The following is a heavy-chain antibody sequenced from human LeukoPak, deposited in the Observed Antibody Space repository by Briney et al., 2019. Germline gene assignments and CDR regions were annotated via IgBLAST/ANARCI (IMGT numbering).Heavy chain of an antibody. V-gene: IGHV4-59*12. Sequence: SETLSLTCTVSGGSISSYYWSWIRQPPGKGLEWIGYIYYSGSTNYNPSLKSRVTISVDTSKNQFSLKLSSVTAADTAVYYCAREELIVGATSPFDYWGQGTLVTVSS. J-gene: IGHJ4*02. CDR3: AREELIVGATSPFDY. CDR1: GGSISSYY. D-gene: IGHD1-26*01. CDR2: IYYSGST.